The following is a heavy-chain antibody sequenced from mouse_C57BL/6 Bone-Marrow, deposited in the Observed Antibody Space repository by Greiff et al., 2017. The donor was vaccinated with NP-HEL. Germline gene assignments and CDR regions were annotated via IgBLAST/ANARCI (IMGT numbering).Heavy chain of an antibody. J-gene: IGHJ4*01. V-gene: IGHV1-61*01. CDR1: GYTFTSYW. CDR3: ARWGATVVAPYAMDY. CDR2: IYPSDSET. Sequence: QVQLQQPGAELVRPGSSVKLSCKASGYTFTSYWMDWVKQRPGQGLEWIGNIYPSDSETHYNQQFKDKATLPVDKSSSTAYMQLSSLTSEDSAVYYCARWGATVVAPYAMDYWGQGTSVTVSS. D-gene: IGHD1-1*01.